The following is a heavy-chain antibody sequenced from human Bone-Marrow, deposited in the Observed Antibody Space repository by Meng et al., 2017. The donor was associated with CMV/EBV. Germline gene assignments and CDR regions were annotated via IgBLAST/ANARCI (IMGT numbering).Heavy chain of an antibody. CDR1: GFTFSSYW. J-gene: IGHJ6*02. CDR2: IKQDGSEK. Sequence: GSLKISCAASGFTFSSYWMSWVRQAPGKGLEWVANIKQDGSEKYYVDSVKGRFTISRDNAKNSLYLQMNSLRAEDTAVYYCARVMVWSGYYSYYYYYYGMDVWGQGTTVTVSS. V-gene: IGHV3-7*01. CDR3: ARVMVWSGYYSYYYYYYGMDV. D-gene: IGHD3-3*01.